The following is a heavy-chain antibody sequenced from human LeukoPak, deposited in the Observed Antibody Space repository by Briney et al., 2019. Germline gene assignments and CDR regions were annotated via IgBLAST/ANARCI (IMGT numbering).Heavy chain of an antibody. D-gene: IGHD1-1*01. CDR1: GFSFSSYW. CDR2: IKFDGNEE. J-gene: IGHJ4*02. CDR3: KSGGAAPGSFDY. Sequence: GGSLRLSCAASGFSFSSYWMSWMRPAPGKGLEWVANIKFDGNEEYYVDSVKGRFTISRDNAKNSLYLQLNSLRVEDTAVYYCKSGGAAPGSFDYWGQGTLVTVST. V-gene: IGHV3-7*01.